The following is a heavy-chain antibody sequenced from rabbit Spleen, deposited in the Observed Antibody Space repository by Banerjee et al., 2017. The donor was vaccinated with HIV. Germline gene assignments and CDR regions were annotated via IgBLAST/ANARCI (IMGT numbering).Heavy chain of an antibody. CDR3: ARETSSGWGVVSYYFNL. Sequence: QSLEESGGDLVKPGASLTLTCTASGFSFSSRYYICWVRQAPGKGLEWIACIYSGSSGDTYYASWAKGRFTISKTSSTTVTLQMTSLTAADTATYFCARETSSGWGVVSYYFNLWGPGTLVTVS. J-gene: IGHJ4*01. CDR2: IYSGSSGDT. V-gene: IGHV1S40*01. CDR1: GFSFSSRYY. D-gene: IGHD4-1*01.